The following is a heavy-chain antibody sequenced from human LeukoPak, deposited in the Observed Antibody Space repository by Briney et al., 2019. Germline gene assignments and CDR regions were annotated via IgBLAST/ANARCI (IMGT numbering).Heavy chain of an antibody. CDR2: IYTSGST. Sequence: PSETLSLTCTVSGGSISSYYWSWIRQPAGKGLEWIGRIYTSGSTNYNPSLKSRVTMSVDTSKNQFSLKLSSVTAADTAVYYCASGGYNWNDATFDYWGQGTLVTVSS. V-gene: IGHV4-4*07. CDR1: GGSISSYY. CDR3: ASGGYNWNDATFDY. J-gene: IGHJ4*02. D-gene: IGHD1-1*01.